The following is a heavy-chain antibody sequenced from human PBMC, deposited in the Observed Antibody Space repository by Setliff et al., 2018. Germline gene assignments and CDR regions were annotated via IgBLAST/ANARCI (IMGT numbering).Heavy chain of an antibody. CDR2: IIPASGNT. Sequence: ASVKVSCKAPGYTFISYALHWVRQAPGQRLQWMGWIIPASGNTKYSQEFQGRVTITRDTSATTVYMELSSLRSDDMAVYYCARKGPNSSSHVFGYWGQGTLVTVSS. D-gene: IGHD3-16*01. CDR3: ARKGPNSSSHVFGY. V-gene: IGHV1-3*03. J-gene: IGHJ4*02. CDR1: GYTFISYA.